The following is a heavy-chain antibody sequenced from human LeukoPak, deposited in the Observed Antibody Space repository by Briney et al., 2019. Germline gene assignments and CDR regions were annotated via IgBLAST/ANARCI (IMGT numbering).Heavy chain of an antibody. CDR2: IWYDGSNR. V-gene: IGHV3-33*01. CDR3: AREGSFGYFGY. Sequence: TGGSLRLSCAASGFTFSSYGMHWVRQAPGKGLEWVAVIWYDGSNRYYADSVKGRFTISRDNSKNTLYLQMNSLRAEDTAVYYCAREGSFGYFGYWGQGTLVTVSS. CDR1: GFTFSSYG. D-gene: IGHD2/OR15-2a*01. J-gene: IGHJ4*02.